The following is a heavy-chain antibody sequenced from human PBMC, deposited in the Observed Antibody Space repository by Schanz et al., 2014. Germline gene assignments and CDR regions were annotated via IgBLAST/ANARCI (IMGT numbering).Heavy chain of an antibody. V-gene: IGHV3-23*04. J-gene: IGHJ6*02. CDR1: GFNFSDYA. CDR2: ISGGGGTT. Sequence: EVQLVESGGGLVQPGKSLRLSCAASGFNFSDYAMCWVRQAPGKGLEWVSAISGGGGTTYYTDSVKGRFTISRDNSKSTLYLQMNSLRAEDTAVYYCAKDGPGGSGSYSADGDMDVWGQGTTVTVSS. CDR3: AKDGPGGSGSYSADGDMDV. D-gene: IGHD3-10*01.